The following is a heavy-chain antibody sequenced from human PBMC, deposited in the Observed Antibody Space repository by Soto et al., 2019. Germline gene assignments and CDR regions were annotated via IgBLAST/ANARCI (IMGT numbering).Heavy chain of an antibody. CDR3: AKDILGGFPGYYYMDV. V-gene: IGHV3-9*01. CDR1: GFTFDDYA. D-gene: IGHD1-1*01. CDR2: ISWNSGSI. J-gene: IGHJ6*03. Sequence: EVQLVESGGGLVQPGRSLRLSCAASGFTFDDYAMHWVRQAPGKGLEWVSGISWNSGSIGYADSVKGRFTISRDNAKNSLYLQMNSLRAEDTALYYCAKDILGGFPGYYYMDVWGQGTTVTVSS.